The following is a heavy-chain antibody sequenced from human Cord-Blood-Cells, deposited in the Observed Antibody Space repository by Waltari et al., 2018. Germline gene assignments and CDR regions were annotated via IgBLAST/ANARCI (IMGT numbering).Heavy chain of an antibody. CDR1: GGTFSSYA. D-gene: IGHD2-8*01. Sequence: QVQLVQSGAEVKKPGSSVKVSCKASGGTFSSYAISWVRQAPGQGLEWMGGIIPSFGTANYAQRCQGRVTITAGESTRTAYMELSSLRSEDTAVYYCARGKPGYDCTNGVCYWFDPWGQGTLVTVSS. CDR2: IIPSFGTA. V-gene: IGHV1-69*01. CDR3: ARGKPGYDCTNGVCYWFDP. J-gene: IGHJ5*02.